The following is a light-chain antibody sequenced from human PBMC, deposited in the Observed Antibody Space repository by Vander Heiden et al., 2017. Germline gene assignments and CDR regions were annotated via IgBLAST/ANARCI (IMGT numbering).Light chain of an antibody. CDR2: DAS. V-gene: IGKV1-13*02. CDR3: QQFNSYPL. Sequence: IQLTQSPSSLSASVGDRVTITCRASQGISSALAWYQQTPGKAPKLLIYDASSLESGVPSRFSGSGSGTDFTLTISSLQPEDFATYYCQQFNSYPLFGQGTRLEIK. J-gene: IGKJ5*01. CDR1: QGISSA.